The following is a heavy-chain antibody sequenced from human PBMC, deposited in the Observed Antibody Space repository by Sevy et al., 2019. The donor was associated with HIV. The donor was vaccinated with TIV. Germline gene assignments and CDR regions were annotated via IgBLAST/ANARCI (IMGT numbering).Heavy chain of an antibody. CDR2: IVVGSGNT. CDR3: AAVDKSRFGGPLRVFDM. CDR1: GFTFSSSA. D-gene: IGHD3-16*01. Sequence: SVKVSCKASGFTFSSSAVQWVRQARGQRLEWIGWIVVGSGNTDYAQKFQGRVTITRDMSTTTAHMELSSLTSDDTAVYYCAAVDKSRFGGPLRVFDMWGQGTMVTVSS. V-gene: IGHV1-58*01. J-gene: IGHJ3*02.